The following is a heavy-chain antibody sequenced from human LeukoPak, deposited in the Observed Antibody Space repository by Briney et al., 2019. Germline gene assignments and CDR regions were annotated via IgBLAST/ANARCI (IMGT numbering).Heavy chain of an antibody. CDR1: GYSISNGYY. CDR2: IYHRGST. Sequence: SETLSLTCTVSGYSISNGYYWGWIRQPPGKGLEWVGSIYHRGSTYYNPSLRSRVTISLNRSKKKFSLKLTSVTAADTAVYFCARGAEYYAIWRGYAGYSDYWGQGISVTVSS. V-gene: IGHV4-38-2*02. CDR3: ARGAEYYAIWRGYAGYSDY. D-gene: IGHD3-3*01. J-gene: IGHJ4*02.